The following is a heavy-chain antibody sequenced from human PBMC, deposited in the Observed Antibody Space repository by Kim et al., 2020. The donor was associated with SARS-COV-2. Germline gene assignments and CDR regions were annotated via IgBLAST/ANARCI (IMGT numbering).Heavy chain of an antibody. D-gene: IGHD2-15*01. V-gene: IGHV4-34*01. CDR3: ARGTRKKLLTGYYFDY. J-gene: IGHJ4*02. Sequence: SHNSRVTRSVDTSKNQFSRKLSSVTAADTAVYYCARGTRKKLLTGYYFDYWGQGTLVTVSS.